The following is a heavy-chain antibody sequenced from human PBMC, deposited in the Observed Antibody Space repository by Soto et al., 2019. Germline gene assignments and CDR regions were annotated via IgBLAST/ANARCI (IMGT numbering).Heavy chain of an antibody. CDR2: ISDYNGNT. CDR3: AREGYYSVSGSYSPPRYYGMDV. D-gene: IGHD3-10*01. CDR1: GYSFTTYG. Sequence: QVQLVQSGAEVKKPGASVKVSCKASGYSFTTYGISWVRQAPGQGLEWMGWISDYNGNTNYEKKFQGRVTMTTDTSTTTSYMALKSLISDDTAVYYCAREGYYSVSGSYSPPRYYGMDVWGQGTTVTVS. V-gene: IGHV1-18*01. J-gene: IGHJ6*02.